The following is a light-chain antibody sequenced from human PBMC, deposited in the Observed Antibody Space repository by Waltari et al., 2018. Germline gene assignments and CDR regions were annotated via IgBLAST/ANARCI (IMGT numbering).Light chain of an antibody. V-gene: IGKV2D-29*01. Sequence: VLTATPFSLSATPGQPASISCRSSQNLIHSDGKTYVFWYVQKAGQPPQLLIYEVSNRLSGVPERFSGSGSGTDFTLKISRVEAEDAGTYYCMQSVHIPYTFGQGTKLEIK. J-gene: IGKJ2*01. CDR3: MQSVHIPYT. CDR1: QNLIHSDGKTY. CDR2: EVS.